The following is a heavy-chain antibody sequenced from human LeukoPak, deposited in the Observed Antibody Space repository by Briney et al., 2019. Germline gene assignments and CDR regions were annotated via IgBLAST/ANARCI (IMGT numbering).Heavy chain of an antibody. V-gene: IGHV3-21*01. J-gene: IGHJ3*02. D-gene: IGHD1-26*01. Sequence: GGSLRLSCAASGFTFSSYSMNWVRQAPGKGLEWVSSISSSSSYIYYADSVKGRFTISRDNAKNSLYLQMNSLRAEDTAVYYCAREPGKWELTTIESAFDIWGQGTMVTVSS. CDR3: AREPGKWELTTIESAFDI. CDR1: GFTFSSYS. CDR2: ISSSSSYI.